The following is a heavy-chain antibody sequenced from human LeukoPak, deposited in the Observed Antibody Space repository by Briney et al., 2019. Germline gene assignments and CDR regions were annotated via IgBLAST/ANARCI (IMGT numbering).Heavy chain of an antibody. D-gene: IGHD1-1*01. CDR1: GFTFSSDG. CDR2: ISYDGSNK. V-gene: IGHV3-30*18. Sequence: GGSLRLSCAASGFTFSSDGMHWVRQAPGKGLEWVAVISYDGSNKYYADSVKGRFTISRDNSKNTLYLQMNSLRAEDTAVYYCAKDVGNGRLDYWGQGTLVTVSS. CDR3: AKDVGNGRLDY. J-gene: IGHJ4*02.